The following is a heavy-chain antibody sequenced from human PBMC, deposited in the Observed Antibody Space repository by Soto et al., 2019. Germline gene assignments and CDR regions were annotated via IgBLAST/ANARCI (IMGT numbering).Heavy chain of an antibody. D-gene: IGHD3-16*02. Sequence: EVQLVESGGGLVQPGGSLRLSCAASGFTFSSYSMNWVRQAPGKGLEWVSYISSSSSTIYYADSVKGRFTISRDNAKNSLYLQMNSLRAEDTAVYYCARDPNYDYVWGSYRYILDYYYYGMDVWGQGTTVTVSS. CDR3: ARDPNYDYVWGSYRYILDYYYYGMDV. CDR1: GFTFSSYS. CDR2: ISSSSSTI. V-gene: IGHV3-48*01. J-gene: IGHJ6*02.